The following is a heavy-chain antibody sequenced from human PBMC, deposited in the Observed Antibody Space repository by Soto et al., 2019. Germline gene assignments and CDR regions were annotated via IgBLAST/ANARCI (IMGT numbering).Heavy chain of an antibody. CDR3: AKDQRGYSSTARIDY. D-gene: IGHD6-13*01. V-gene: IGHV3-23*01. CDR2: LNGGGGST. J-gene: IGHJ4*02. Sequence: EVQLLESGGGLVQPGGSLRLSCAASGFTFSSYSMSWVRQAPGKGLEWVSGLNGGGGSTYYADSVKGRFTISRDNSKNTLYLQMNSMRAEDTALYYCAKDQRGYSSTARIDYWGQGTLVTVSS. CDR1: GFTFSSYS.